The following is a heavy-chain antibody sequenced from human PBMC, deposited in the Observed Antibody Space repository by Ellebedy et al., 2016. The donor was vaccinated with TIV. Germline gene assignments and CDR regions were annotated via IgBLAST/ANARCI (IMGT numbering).Heavy chain of an antibody. CDR3: TSMIGPHYYYYGMDV. J-gene: IGHJ6*02. D-gene: IGHD3-22*01. CDR1: GFTFSNAW. CDR2: IKSKTDGGTT. V-gene: IGHV3-15*01. Sequence: GGSLRLXXAASGFTFSNAWMSWVRQAPGKGLEWVGRIKSKTDGGTTDYAAPVKGRFTISRDDSKNTLYLQMNSLKTEDTAVYYCTSMIGPHYYYYGMDVWGQGTTVTVSS.